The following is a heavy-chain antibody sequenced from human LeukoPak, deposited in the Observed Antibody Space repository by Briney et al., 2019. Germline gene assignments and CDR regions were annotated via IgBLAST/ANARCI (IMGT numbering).Heavy chain of an antibody. J-gene: IGHJ3*02. CDR3: GRGRFWGFDI. V-gene: IGHV4-34*01. Sequence: PSETLSLTCAVSGGSFTAYYWSWIRQSPEKGLEWIGEINHSGTTNYNPSFKSRVTISVHASKREFSLKVTPVTAADTAVYHCGRGRFWGFDIWGQGTTVSVSS. D-gene: IGHD3-16*01. CDR2: INHSGTT. CDR1: GGSFTAYY.